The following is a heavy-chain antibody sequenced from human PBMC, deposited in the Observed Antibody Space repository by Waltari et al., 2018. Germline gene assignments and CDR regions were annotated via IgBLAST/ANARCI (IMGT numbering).Heavy chain of an antibody. CDR1: GGSFSGYY. CDR3: ARGYYYDSSATRVRFGFDY. J-gene: IGHJ4*02. V-gene: IGHV4-34*01. CDR2: INHSGST. D-gene: IGHD3-22*01. Sequence: QVQLQQWGAGLLKPSETLSLTCAVYGGSFSGYYWSWIRQPPGKGLEWIGEINHSGSTNHNPALKSRVTISVDTSKNQFSLKLSSVTAADTAVYYCARGYYYDSSATRVRFGFDYWGQGTLVTVSS.